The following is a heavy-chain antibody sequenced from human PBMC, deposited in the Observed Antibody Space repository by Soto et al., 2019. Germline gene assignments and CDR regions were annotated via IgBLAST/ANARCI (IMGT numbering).Heavy chain of an antibody. CDR2: ISYTSSTI. Sequence: PGGSLRLSCAASGFTFTTYSMNWVRQAPGKGLEWVSYISYTSSTIYYADSVRGRFTISRDNAKNSLFLQMNSLRDEDTAVYYCARDNGLAASLDPCGQGPLVTVYS. V-gene: IGHV3-48*02. J-gene: IGHJ5*02. CDR1: GFTFTTYS. D-gene: IGHD2-21*01. CDR3: ARDNGLAASLDP.